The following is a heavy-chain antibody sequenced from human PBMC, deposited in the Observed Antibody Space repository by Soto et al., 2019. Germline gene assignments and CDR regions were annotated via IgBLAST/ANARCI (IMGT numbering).Heavy chain of an antibody. Sequence: ASVKVSCKASGYTFTSYGISWVRQAPGQGLEWMGWISAYNGNTNYAQKLQGRITMTTDTSTSTAYMELRSLRSDDTAVYYCASSHLGLVTAALGEQEVYYYYYGMDVWG. CDR1: GYTFTSYG. V-gene: IGHV1-18*01. D-gene: IGHD2-2*01. CDR3: ASSHLGLVTAALGEQEVYYYYYGMDV. CDR2: ISAYNGNT. J-gene: IGHJ6*02.